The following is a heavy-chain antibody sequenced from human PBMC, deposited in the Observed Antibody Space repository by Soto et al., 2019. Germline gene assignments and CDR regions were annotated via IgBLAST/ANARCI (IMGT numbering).Heavy chain of an antibody. V-gene: IGHV1-18*04. CDR1: GYTFTAYG. CDR2: IATHDGSS. Sequence: QVQLLQSGPEVKRPGASVKVSCQASGYTFTAYGINWVRRAQGRGLEWMGRIATHDGSSVSAQRLQGRLTLTRDSFTSTAYMELGGLTSDDTGLYYCARNDADDRTNFWGQGTLVTVSS. CDR3: ARNDADDRTNF. D-gene: IGHD3-22*01. J-gene: IGHJ4*02.